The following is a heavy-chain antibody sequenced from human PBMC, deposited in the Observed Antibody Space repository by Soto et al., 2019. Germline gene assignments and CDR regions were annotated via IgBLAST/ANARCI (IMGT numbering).Heavy chain of an antibody. V-gene: IGHV3-23*01. CDR1: GFTFSSYA. D-gene: IGHD2-15*01. Sequence: EVQLLESGGGLVQPGGSLRLSCAASGFTFSSYAMSWVRQAPGKGLEWVSAISGSGGSTYYAYSVKGRFTISRDNSKNTLYMQMNSLRAEDTVVYYCAKGDCSGGSCVFDYWGQGTLVTVSS. CDR2: ISGSGGST. CDR3: AKGDCSGGSCVFDY. J-gene: IGHJ4*02.